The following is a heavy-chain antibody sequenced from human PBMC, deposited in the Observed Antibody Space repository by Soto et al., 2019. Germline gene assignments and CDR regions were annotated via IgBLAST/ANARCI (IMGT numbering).Heavy chain of an antibody. CDR2: TYYRSKWYN. CDR3: VCSGWHGEWYFDY. J-gene: IGHJ4*02. Sequence: SQTHSLPCAISGDSVPGNSAAWNLIRQSPSRGLEWLGRTYYRSKWYNDYAVSVKSRITINPDTSKNQFSLQLNSVTPEDTAVYYCVCSGWHGEWYFDYWGQGTRATVSS. D-gene: IGHD6-19*01. CDR1: GDSVPGNSAA. V-gene: IGHV6-1*01.